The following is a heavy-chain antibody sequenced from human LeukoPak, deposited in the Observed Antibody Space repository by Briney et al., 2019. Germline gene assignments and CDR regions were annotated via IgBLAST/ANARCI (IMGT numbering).Heavy chain of an antibody. V-gene: IGHV1-18*01. D-gene: IGHD3-22*01. CDR2: ISAYNGNT. J-gene: IGHJ1*01. CDR3: ARDNYDSSGPEYFQH. CDR1: GYTFTSYG. Sequence: ASVKVSCKASGYTFTSYGISWVRQAPGQGLEWMGWISAYNGNTNYAQKLQGRVTMTTDTSTSTAYMELRSLRSDDTAVYCCARDNYDSSGPEYFQHWGQGTLVTVSS.